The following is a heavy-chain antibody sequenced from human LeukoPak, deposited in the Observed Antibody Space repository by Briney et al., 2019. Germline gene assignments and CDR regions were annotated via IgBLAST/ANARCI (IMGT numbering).Heavy chain of an antibody. D-gene: IGHD5-18*01. CDR2: IYYSGST. J-gene: IGHJ5*02. V-gene: IGHV4-39*01. CDR1: GGSISSSSYY. CDR3: ARQDSPYNWFDP. Sequence: SETLSLTCTVSGGSISSSSYYWGWIRQPPGKGLEWIGSIYYSGSTYYNPSLKSRVTISVDTSKNQFSLKLSSVTAADTAVYYCARQDSPYNWFDPWGQGTLVTVSS.